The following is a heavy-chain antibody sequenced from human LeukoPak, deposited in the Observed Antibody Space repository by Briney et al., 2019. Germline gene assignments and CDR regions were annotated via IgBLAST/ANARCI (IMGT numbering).Heavy chain of an antibody. CDR3: AKVPNIIVNWMDS. CDR2: ISAYNGNT. Sequence: ASVKVSCEASGYTFTSYGISWVRQAPGQGLEWMGWISAYNGNTNYAQKLQGRVTMTTDTSTSTAYMELRSLRSDDTAVYYCAKVPNIIVNWMDSWGQGTLITVSS. J-gene: IGHJ4*02. CDR1: GYTFTSYG. D-gene: IGHD2/OR15-2a*01. V-gene: IGHV1-18*01.